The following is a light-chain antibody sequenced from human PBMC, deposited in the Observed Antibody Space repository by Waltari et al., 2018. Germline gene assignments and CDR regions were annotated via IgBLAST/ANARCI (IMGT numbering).Light chain of an antibody. J-gene: IGKJ1*01. Sequence: DIVMTQSPDSLAVYLGERATINCKSSQSVLYSSNNKNYLAWYQQKPGQPPKLLIYWASTRESGVPDRFSGSGSGTDFTLTISSLQAEDLAVYYCQQYYSTRTFGQGTKVEIK. CDR3: QQYYSTRT. CDR1: QSVLYSSNNKNY. V-gene: IGKV4-1*01. CDR2: WAS.